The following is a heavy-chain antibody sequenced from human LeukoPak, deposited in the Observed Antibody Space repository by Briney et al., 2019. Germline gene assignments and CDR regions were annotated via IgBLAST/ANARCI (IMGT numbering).Heavy chain of an antibody. J-gene: IGHJ5*02. CDR2: IFDSGST. CDR1: GGSVTSYY. D-gene: IGHD6-13*01. CDR3: ARVIQRSSWGGGWFDP. V-gene: IGHV4-59*08. Sequence: SETLSLTCTVSGGSVTSYYWSWIRWPPGKGLEWIGHIFDSGSTNYNPSLKSRVTISIDTSKNQFSLRLSSVTAADTAVYYCARVIQRSSWGGGWFDPWGQGTLVTVSS.